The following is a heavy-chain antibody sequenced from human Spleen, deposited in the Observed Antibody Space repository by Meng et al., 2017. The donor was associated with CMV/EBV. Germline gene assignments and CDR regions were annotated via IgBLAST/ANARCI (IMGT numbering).Heavy chain of an antibody. CDR2: ISSSSSYI. CDR1: GFTFSSYS. CDR3: ARAPTVTTWD. V-gene: IGHV3-21*01. J-gene: IGHJ4*02. Sequence: GESLKISCAASGFTFSSYSMNWVRQAPGKGLEWVSSISSSSSYIYYADSVKSRFTISRDNAKNSLYLQMNSLRAEDTAVYYCARAPTVTTWDWGQGTLVTVSS. D-gene: IGHD4-17*01.